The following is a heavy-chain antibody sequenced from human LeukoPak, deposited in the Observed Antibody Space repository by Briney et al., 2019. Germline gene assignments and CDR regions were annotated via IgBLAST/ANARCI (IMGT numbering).Heavy chain of an antibody. J-gene: IGHJ4*02. V-gene: IGHV3-7*01. D-gene: IGHD7-27*01. CDR3: AREGTNWGSGYFDY. CDR2: IKQDGSEK. CDR1: GFTFSNYW. Sequence: GGSLRLSCAASGFTFSNYWMSWARQAPGKGLEWVANIKQDGSEKYYVDSVKGRFTISRDNAKNSLYLQMNSLRAEDTAVYYCAREGTNWGSGYFDYWGQGTLVTVSS.